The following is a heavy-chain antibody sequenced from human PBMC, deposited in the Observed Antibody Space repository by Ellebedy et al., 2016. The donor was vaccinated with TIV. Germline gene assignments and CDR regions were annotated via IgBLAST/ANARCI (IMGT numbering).Heavy chain of an antibody. D-gene: IGHD2-2*01. CDR2: INPSGGDT. CDR3: ARAGDSSTSAYNFDY. Sequence: ASVKVSCKASGYTFTSYYMHWVRQAPGQGLEWMGIINPSGGDTSYAQKFQGRVTMTRDTSTSTVYMELSSLRSEDTAVYYCARAGDSSTSAYNFDYWGQGTLVTVSS. CDR1: GYTFTSYY. J-gene: IGHJ4*02. V-gene: IGHV1-46*01.